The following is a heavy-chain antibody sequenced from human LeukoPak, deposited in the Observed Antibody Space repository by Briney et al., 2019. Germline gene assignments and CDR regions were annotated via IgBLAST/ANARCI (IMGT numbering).Heavy chain of an antibody. CDR3: ARGPLMVRGPFDY. J-gene: IGHJ4*02. V-gene: IGHV4-59*01. D-gene: IGHD3-10*01. CDR1: GGSISSYY. CDR2: IYYSGST. Sequence: SETLSLTCTVSGGSISSYYWSWIRQPPGKGLKWIGYIYYSGSTNYNPSLKSRVTMSVDTSKSQFSLKLNSVTAADTAVYYCARGPLMVRGPFDYWGQGTLVTVSS.